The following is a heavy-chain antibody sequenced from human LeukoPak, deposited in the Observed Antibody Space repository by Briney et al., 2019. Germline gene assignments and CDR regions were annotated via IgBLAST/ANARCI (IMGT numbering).Heavy chain of an antibody. J-gene: IGHJ4*02. CDR1: GGSFSGYY. D-gene: IGHD1-26*01. Sequence: SETLSLTCAVYGGSFSGYYWSWIRQPPGKGLEWIGEINHSGSTNYNPSLKSRVTISVDTSKNQFSLKLSSVTAADTAVYYCAREGASYGELDYWGQGTLVTVSS. V-gene: IGHV4-34*01. CDR2: INHSGST. CDR3: AREGASYGELDY.